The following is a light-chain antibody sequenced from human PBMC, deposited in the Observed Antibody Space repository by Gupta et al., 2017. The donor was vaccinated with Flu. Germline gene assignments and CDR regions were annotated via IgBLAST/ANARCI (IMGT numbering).Light chain of an antibody. CDR2: EVS. CDR1: RSDAGGYNY. J-gene: IGLJ2*01. Sequence: QSALTQPASVSGSPGQSITISCTGTRSDAGGYNYVSWYQQHPGKAPKLMIYEVSNRPSGVSNRFSGSKSGNTASLTISGLQAEDEADYYCSSYTSSSTLGVFGGGTKLTVL. CDR3: SSYTSSSTLGV. V-gene: IGLV2-14*01.